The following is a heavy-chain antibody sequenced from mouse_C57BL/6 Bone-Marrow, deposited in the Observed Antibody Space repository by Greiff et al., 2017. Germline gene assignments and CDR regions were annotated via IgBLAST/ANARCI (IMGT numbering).Heavy chain of an antibody. D-gene: IGHD1-1*01. CDR2: INPNNGGT. V-gene: IGHV1-26*01. Sequence: EVQLQQSGPELVKPGASVKISCKASGYTFTDYYMNWVKQSHGKSLEWIGDINPNNGGTSYNQKFKGKATLTADKSSSTAYMELRSLTSEDSAVYFCARAEIYYYAYWGQGTTLTVSS. J-gene: IGHJ2*01. CDR1: GYTFTDYY. CDR3: ARAEIYYYAY.